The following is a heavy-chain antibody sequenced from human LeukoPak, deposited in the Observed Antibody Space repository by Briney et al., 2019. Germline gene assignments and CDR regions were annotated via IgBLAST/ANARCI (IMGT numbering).Heavy chain of an antibody. J-gene: IGHJ4*02. Sequence: GGSLRLSCAASGFTFSSYWMSWVRQAPGKGLGWVANIKQDGSEKYYVDSVKGRFTISRDNAKNSLYLQMNSLRAEDTAVYYCAREGLIPRRGMTYYFDYWGQGTLVTVSS. CDR2: IKQDGSEK. D-gene: IGHD1-14*01. V-gene: IGHV3-7*01. CDR3: AREGLIPRRGMTYYFDY. CDR1: GFTFSSYW.